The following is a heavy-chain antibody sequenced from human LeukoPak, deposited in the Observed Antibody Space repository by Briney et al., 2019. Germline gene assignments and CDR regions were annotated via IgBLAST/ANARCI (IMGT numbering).Heavy chain of an antibody. D-gene: IGHD6-19*01. J-gene: IGHJ4*02. CDR2: ISSSSSHR. V-gene: IGHV3-21*05. Sequence: GGSLRLSCAASGFTFSTYSMNWVRQAPGKGLEWVSYISSSSSHRYYADSVKGRFTISRDNAKNSLYLQMNSLTDEDTAVYYCARESGWLIDNWGQGTLVTVSS. CDR1: GFTFSTYS. CDR3: ARESGWLIDN.